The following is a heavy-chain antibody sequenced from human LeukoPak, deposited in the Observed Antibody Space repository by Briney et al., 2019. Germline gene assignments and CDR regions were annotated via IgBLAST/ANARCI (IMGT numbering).Heavy chain of an antibody. CDR1: GYTFTSYY. D-gene: IGHD1-26*01. Sequence: SVKVSCKASGYTFTSYYMHWVRQGPGQGLEWMGGIIPIFGTTNYAQKFQGRVTITTDESTSTNYMELSSLRSEDTAVYYCATARGWDLLRPGNYFDYWGQGTLVTVSS. V-gene: IGHV1-69*05. J-gene: IGHJ4*02. CDR3: ATARGWDLLRPGNYFDY. CDR2: IIPIFGTT.